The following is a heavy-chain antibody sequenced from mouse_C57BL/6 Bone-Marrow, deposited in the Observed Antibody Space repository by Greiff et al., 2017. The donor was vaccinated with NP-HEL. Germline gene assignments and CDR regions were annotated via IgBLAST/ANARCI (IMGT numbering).Heavy chain of an antibody. J-gene: IGHJ3*01. CDR1: GFTFSSYA. D-gene: IGHD2-5*01. CDR2: ISDGGSYT. CDR3: ARDSNYPFAY. V-gene: IGHV5-4*01. Sequence: EVNLVESGGGLVKPGGSLKLSCAASGFTFSSYAMSWVRQTPEKRLEWVATISDGGSYTYYPDNVKGRFTISRDNAKNNLYLQMSHLKSEDTAMYYCARDSNYPFAYWGQGTLVTVSA.